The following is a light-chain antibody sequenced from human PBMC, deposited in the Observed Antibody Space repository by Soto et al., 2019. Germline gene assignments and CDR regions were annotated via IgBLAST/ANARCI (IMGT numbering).Light chain of an antibody. CDR3: PMYNSAPLP. CDR1: QSISSY. CDR2: AAS. Sequence: IQMNKSASGLSAYVGDRVTITCRASQSISSYLNWYQQKPGKAPNLLIYAASSLQSGVPSRFSGSGSGTDFTLTISSLQPEDFATYYCPMYNSAPLPSGGGTKLDIK. J-gene: IGKJ4*01. V-gene: IGKV1-39*01.